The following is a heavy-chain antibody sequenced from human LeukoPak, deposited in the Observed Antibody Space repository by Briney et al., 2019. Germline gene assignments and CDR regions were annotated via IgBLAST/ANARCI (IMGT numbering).Heavy chain of an antibody. D-gene: IGHD1-26*01. CDR1: GGSISSGGYS. J-gene: IGHJ4*02. CDR2: IYHSGST. V-gene: IGHV4-30-2*01. CDR3: ARRSYYFDY. Sequence: SETLSLTCAVSGGSISSGGYSWSWIRQPPGKGLEWIGYIYHSGSTYYNPSLKSRVTISVDRSKNQFSLKLSSVTAADTAVYYCARRSYYFDYWGQGTLVTVSS.